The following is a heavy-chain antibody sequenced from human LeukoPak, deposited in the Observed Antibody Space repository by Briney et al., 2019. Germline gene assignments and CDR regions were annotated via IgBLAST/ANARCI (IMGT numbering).Heavy chain of an antibody. V-gene: IGHV3-30*02. CDR2: IRFNGN. CDR3: ARENWDFDF. D-gene: IGHD7-27*01. Sequence: PGGSLRLSCAASGFTFSNYAIHWVRQAPGKGLEWVASIRFNGNFYADYGKGRFTISRDNSKSTVSLQMDTLRTEDTALYYCARENWDFDFWGQGTLVTVSS. J-gene: IGHJ4*02. CDR1: GFTFSNYA.